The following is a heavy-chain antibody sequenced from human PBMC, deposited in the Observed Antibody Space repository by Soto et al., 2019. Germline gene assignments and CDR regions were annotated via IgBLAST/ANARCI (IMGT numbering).Heavy chain of an antibody. J-gene: IGHJ6*02. CDR3: AADLGLRYFEWSYYGMDV. CDR1: GFTFTSSA. D-gene: IGHD3-9*01. V-gene: IGHV1-58*01. CDR2: IVVGSGNT. Sequence: SVKVSCKASGFTFTSSAVQWVRQARGQRLEWIGWIVVGSGNTNYAQKFQERVTITRDMSTSTAYMELSSLRSEDTAVYYCAADLGLRYFEWSYYGMDVWGQGTKVTVSS.